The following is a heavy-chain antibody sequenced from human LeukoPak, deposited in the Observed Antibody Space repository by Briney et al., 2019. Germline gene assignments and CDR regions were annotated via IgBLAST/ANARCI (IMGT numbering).Heavy chain of an antibody. D-gene: IGHD2-15*01. Sequence: PGGSLRLSCVASGFTFSSYAMSWVRQAPGKGLEWVSAISGSGGSTYYADSVKGRFTISRDNSKNTLYLQMNSLRAEDTAVYYCAKMGRDIVVVVAGGANKNWFDPWGQGTLVTVSS. CDR3: AKMGRDIVVVVAGGANKNWFDP. J-gene: IGHJ5*02. CDR1: GFTFSSYA. V-gene: IGHV3-23*01. CDR2: ISGSGGST.